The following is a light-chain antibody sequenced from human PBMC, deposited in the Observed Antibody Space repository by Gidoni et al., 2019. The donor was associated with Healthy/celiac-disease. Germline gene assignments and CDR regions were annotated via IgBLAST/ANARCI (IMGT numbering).Light chain of an antibody. Sequence: QYVLTQPPSVSAAQGQKVTISCSGSSANIGHNYVSWYQQLPGTAPKLLIYDNKKRPSGIPDRFSGSNSRTSATLGIPGLQTGDESVYYCGTWDSSLSAEVVFGGGPKLTVL. CDR2: DNK. V-gene: IGLV1-51*01. CDR3: GTWDSSLSAEVV. J-gene: IGLJ2*01. CDR1: SANIGHNY.